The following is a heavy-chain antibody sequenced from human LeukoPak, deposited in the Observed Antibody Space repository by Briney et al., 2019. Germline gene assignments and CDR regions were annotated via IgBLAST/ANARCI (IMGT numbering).Heavy chain of an antibody. D-gene: IGHD3-16*02. CDR2: MNPNSGNT. J-gene: IGHJ6*03. CDR1: GYTFTSYD. CDR3: ARDPGSAFGGVIVKVYYYYMDV. V-gene: IGHV1-8*01. Sequence: GASVKVSCKASGYTFTSYDINWVRQATGQGLEWMGWMNPNSGNTGYAQKFQGRVTMTRNTSISTAYMELSSLRSEDTAVYYCARDPGSAFGGVIVKVYYYYMDVWGKGTTVTVSS.